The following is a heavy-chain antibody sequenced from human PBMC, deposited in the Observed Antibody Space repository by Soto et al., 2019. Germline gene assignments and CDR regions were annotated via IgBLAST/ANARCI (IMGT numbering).Heavy chain of an antibody. D-gene: IGHD2-2*01. CDR1: GFTFNNYA. Sequence: EVQLLESGGGLVQPGGSLRLSCAASGFTFNNYAMSWVRQAPGKGLEWVSIISGGGGTTYYADSVKGRFTISRDNSKNTLFLQKNSLRAEDTAVYYCTKTDQSTPRRCYFDYWGQGTLVTVSS. J-gene: IGHJ4*02. CDR3: TKTDQSTPRRCYFDY. V-gene: IGHV3-23*01. CDR2: ISGGGGTT.